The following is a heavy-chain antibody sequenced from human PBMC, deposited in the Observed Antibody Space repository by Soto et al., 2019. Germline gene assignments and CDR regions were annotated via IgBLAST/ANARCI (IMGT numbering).Heavy chain of an antibody. Sequence: EVQLVETGGDLIQPGGSLRLSCAASGFTVSSDSMTWVRQAPGKGLEWISIIYSDNNTDYADSVKGRFSISRETSKNILSRQMISLRAEDTAKYYCARHYSAMGVWGQGTTVTVSS. CDR3: ARHYSAMGV. J-gene: IGHJ6*02. CDR1: GFTVSSDS. CDR2: IYSDNNT. V-gene: IGHV3-53*02.